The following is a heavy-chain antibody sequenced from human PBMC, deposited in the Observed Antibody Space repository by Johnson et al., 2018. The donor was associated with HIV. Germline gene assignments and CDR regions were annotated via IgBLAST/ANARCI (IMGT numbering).Heavy chain of an antibody. D-gene: IGHD3-3*01. Sequence: VQLVESGGGLVQPGRSLRLSCAASGFTFDDYAMHWVRQAPGKGLEWVSGISWNSGSIGYVDSVKGRFTISRDNAENSLYLQMTSLRAEDTAMYYCARARSGAFDIWGQGTMVTVSS. CDR1: GFTFDDYA. V-gene: IGHV3-9*01. J-gene: IGHJ3*02. CDR3: ARARSGAFDI. CDR2: ISWNSGSI.